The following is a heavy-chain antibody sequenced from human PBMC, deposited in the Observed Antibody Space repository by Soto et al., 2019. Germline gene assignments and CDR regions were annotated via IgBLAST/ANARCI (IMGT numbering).Heavy chain of an antibody. Sequence: EVQLVESGGGLVQPGGSLRLSCAASGFTFSSYWMSWVRQAPGKGLEWVANIKEDGSERNYVGSVKGRFTIYRDNDKNSLYLQMNSLRAEDTAVYYCARRGRGYCSGVSCNPIGYYYYKDVWGKGTTVTVSS. D-gene: IGHD2-15*01. CDR1: GFTFSSYW. CDR3: ARRGRGYCSGVSCNPIGYYYYKDV. J-gene: IGHJ6*03. CDR2: IKEDGSER. V-gene: IGHV3-7*01.